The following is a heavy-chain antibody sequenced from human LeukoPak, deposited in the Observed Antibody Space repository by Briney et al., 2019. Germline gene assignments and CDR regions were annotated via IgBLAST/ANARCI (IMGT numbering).Heavy chain of an antibody. J-gene: IGHJ4*02. CDR2: VYYSGST. V-gene: IGHV4-59*12. Sequence: SETLSLTCTVSGGSIRSYYWNWIRQPPGKGLEWIGYVYYSGSTNYSPSLKSRVTISVDTSKNQFSLKLSSVTAADTAVYYCARARDGYNPFDYRGQGTLVTVSS. CDR1: GGSIRSYY. D-gene: IGHD5-24*01. CDR3: ARARDGYNPFDY.